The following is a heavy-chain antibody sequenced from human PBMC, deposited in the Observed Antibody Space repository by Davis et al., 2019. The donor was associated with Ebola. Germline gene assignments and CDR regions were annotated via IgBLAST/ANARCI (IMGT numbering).Heavy chain of an antibody. J-gene: IGHJ5*02. CDR2: ISAYHGNT. D-gene: IGHD1-26*01. Sequence: AASVKVSCKASGYTFTSYGISWVRQAPGQGLEWMGWISAYHGNTNYAQRLQGRVTMTTDTSTNTAYMDLRSLRSDDTAVYYCARVVVRGGIVPRSRCDPWGQGTLVTVSS. CDR1: GYTFTSYG. V-gene: IGHV1-18*01. CDR3: ARVVVRGGIVPRSRCDP.